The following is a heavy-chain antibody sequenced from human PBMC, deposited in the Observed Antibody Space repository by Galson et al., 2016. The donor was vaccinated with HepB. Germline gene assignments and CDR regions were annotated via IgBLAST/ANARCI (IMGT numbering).Heavy chain of an antibody. CDR1: GFTFSISA. J-gene: IGHJ4*02. D-gene: IGHD1-26*01. CDR3: AIWEWGLPPC. CDR2: LHTSGAT. Sequence: SLRLSCAASGFTFSISAMSWVRQAPGKGLEWVSGLHTSGATYYADSVRGRFTISRDNSKNTLYLQMSSLRAADTAVYYCAIWEWGLPPCWGQGTLVTVSS. V-gene: IGHV3-23*01.